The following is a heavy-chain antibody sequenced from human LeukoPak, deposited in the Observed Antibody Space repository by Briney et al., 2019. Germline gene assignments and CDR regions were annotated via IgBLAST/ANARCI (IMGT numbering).Heavy chain of an antibody. CDR2: IWYDGSNK. V-gene: IGHV3-33*01. Sequence: GGSLRLSCAASGFTFSSYGMHWVRQAPGKGLEWVAVIWYDGSNKCYADSVKGRFTISRDNSKNTLYLQMNSLRAEDTAVYYCARDVLWFGEYDYWGQGTLVTVSS. J-gene: IGHJ4*02. CDR3: ARDVLWFGEYDY. CDR1: GFTFSSYG. D-gene: IGHD3-10*01.